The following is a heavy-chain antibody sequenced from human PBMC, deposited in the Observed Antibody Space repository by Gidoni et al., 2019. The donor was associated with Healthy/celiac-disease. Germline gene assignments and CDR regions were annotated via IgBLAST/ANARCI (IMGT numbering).Heavy chain of an antibody. Sequence: EVQLLESGGGLLQPGGSLRLSCAASGFTFRSYAMSWVRQAPGKGLEWVSAISGSGGSTYDADSVKGRFTISRDNSKNTLYLQMNSLRAEDTAVYYCAKQYNWNDVGSFDYWGQGTLVTVSS. D-gene: IGHD1-20*01. CDR1: GFTFRSYA. J-gene: IGHJ4*02. CDR3: AKQYNWNDVGSFDY. CDR2: ISGSGGST. V-gene: IGHV3-23*01.